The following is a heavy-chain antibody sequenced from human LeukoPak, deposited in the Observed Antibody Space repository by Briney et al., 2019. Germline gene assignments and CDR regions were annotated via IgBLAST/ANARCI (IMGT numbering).Heavy chain of an antibody. CDR1: GFTLSSYA. J-gene: IGHJ4*02. Sequence: PGRSLRLSCAASGFTLSSYAMHWVRQAPGKGLEWVAVISYDGSNKYYADSVKGRFTISRDNSKNTLYRQMNSLRAEDTAVYYCAIGSTALDYARFDYWGQGTLVTVSS. CDR3: AIGSTALDYARFDY. CDR2: ISYDGSNK. D-gene: IGHD2-2*01. V-gene: IGHV3-30-3*01.